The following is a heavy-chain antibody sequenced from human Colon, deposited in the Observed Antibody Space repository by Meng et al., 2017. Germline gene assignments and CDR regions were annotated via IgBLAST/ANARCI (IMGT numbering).Heavy chain of an antibody. V-gene: IGHV1-3*04. J-gene: IGHJ4*02. Sequence: QVRCVQSGAEVKRPGASVKVSCKASGYTFTMFALHWVRQAPGQRLEWMAWINTDSGNTKFSQKFQGRLTISRDTSASTAYMELSNLRSEDTAVYYCATLLMGATDSWGQGTLVTVSS. CDR2: INTDSGNT. D-gene: IGHD1-26*01. CDR1: GYTFTMFA. CDR3: ATLLMGATDS.